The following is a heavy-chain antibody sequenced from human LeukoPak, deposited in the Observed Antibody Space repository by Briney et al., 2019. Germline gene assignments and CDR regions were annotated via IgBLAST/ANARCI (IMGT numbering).Heavy chain of an antibody. CDR1: GFTFDDYA. V-gene: IGHV3-23*01. CDR2: ISWNSGST. D-gene: IGHD5-12*01. CDR3: AKSNGYDSPLPTHFDY. J-gene: IGHJ4*02. Sequence: PGGSLRLSCAASGFTFDDYAMHWVRQAPGKGLEWVSGISWNSGSTYYADSVKGRFTISRDNSKNTLYLQMNSLRAEDTAVYYCAKSNGYDSPLPTHFDYWGQGTLVTVSS.